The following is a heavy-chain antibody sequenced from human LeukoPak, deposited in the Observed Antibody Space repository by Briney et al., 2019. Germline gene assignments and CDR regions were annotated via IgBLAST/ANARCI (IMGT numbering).Heavy chain of an antibody. J-gene: IGHJ4*02. D-gene: IGHD5-12*01. Sequence: PGGSLRLSCAVSGFTVSGNYMSWVRQAPGKGLEWVSSISSSSSYIYYADSVKGRFTISRDNAKNSLYLQMNSLRAEDTAVYYCARDLSSGDIVATILGFDYWGQGTLVTVSS. CDR1: GFTVSGNY. V-gene: IGHV3-21*01. CDR3: ARDLSSGDIVATILGFDY. CDR2: ISSSSSYI.